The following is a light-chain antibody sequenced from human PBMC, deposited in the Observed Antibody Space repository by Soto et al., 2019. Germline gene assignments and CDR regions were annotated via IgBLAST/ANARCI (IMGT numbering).Light chain of an antibody. CDR1: QSVSSY. V-gene: IGKV3-20*01. CDR3: QQYGSSPT. Sequence: EIVLTQSPATLSLSPWEIATLSCRASQSVSSYLAWYQQKPGQAPRLLIFAASGRATGIPDRFSGSGSGTDFTLTISRLEPEDFAVYYCQQYGSSPTFGQGTRLEIK. CDR2: AAS. J-gene: IGKJ5*01.